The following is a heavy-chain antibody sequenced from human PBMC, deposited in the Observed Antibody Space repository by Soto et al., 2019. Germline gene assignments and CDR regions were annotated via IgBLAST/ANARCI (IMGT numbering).Heavy chain of an antibody. V-gene: IGHV3-48*02. Sequence: GGSLRLSCAASGFTFSSYSMNWVRQAPGKGLEWVSYISSSSSTIYYADSVKGRFTISRDNAKNSLYLQMNSLRDEDTAVYYCARGIETGYYYYYYGMDVWGQGTTVTVSS. D-gene: IGHD3-9*01. CDR2: ISSSSSTI. CDR3: ARGIETGYYYYYYGMDV. J-gene: IGHJ6*02. CDR1: GFTFSSYS.